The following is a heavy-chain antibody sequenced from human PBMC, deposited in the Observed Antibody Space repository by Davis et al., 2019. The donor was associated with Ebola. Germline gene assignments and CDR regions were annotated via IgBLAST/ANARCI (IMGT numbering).Heavy chain of an antibody. CDR2: IKEDGSEK. J-gene: IGHJ3*02. CDR3: GIAGITFGGVIVRDAFDI. Sequence: PGRSLRPSCGAPGLTLRSNWMSWVRQAPGKGLEWVANIKEDGSEKYYVDFVKGRFTISRDNAKNSLYLQMNSLRAEDTAVYYCGIAGITFGGVIVRDAFDIWGRGTMVTVSS. V-gene: IGHV3-7*01. CDR1: GLTLRSNW. D-gene: IGHD3-16*02.